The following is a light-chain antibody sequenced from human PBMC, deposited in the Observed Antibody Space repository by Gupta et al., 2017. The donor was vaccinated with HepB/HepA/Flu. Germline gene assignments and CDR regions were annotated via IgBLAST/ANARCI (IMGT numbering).Light chain of an antibody. CDR3: QVWDSSNDHPVI. CDR2: DDS. CDR1: NIGSRS. V-gene: IGLV3-21*03. J-gene: IGLJ2*01. Sequence: SYVLTQPPSVSVAPGKPARITCGGNNIGSRSVHWYQQKPGQAPVVVVYDDSDRPSGIPERFSGSNSGNTATLTISRVEAGDEADYYCQVWDSSNDHPVIFGGGTKLTVL.